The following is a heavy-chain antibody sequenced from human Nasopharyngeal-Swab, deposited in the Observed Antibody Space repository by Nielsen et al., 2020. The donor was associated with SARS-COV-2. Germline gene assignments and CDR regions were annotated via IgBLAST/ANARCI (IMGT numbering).Heavy chain of an antibody. V-gene: IGHV1-2*06. CDR2: INPNSGGT. J-gene: IGHJ4*02. Sequence: ASVKVSCKASGYTFTDYYMHWVRQAPGQGLEWMGRINPNSGGTNYAQKFQGRVTMTRDTSTSTAYMELSRLTSDDTAVYYCARRGATTMTTSPFDFWGQGTLVTVSS. CDR3: ARRGATTMTTSPFDF. CDR1: GYTFTDYY. D-gene: IGHD4-11*01.